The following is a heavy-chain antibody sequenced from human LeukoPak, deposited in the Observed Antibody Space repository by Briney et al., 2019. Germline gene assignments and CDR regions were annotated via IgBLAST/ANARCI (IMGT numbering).Heavy chain of an antibody. CDR1: GFTFSSYS. J-gene: IGHJ4*02. V-gene: IGHV3-30*18. CDR2: ISYDGSNK. CDR3: AKDMEQWLPRLEFDY. Sequence: GGSLRLSCAASGFTFSSYSMNWVRQAPGKGLEWVAVISYDGSNKYYADSVKGRFTISRDNAKNSLYLQMNSLRAEDTAVYYCAKDMEQWLPRLEFDYWGQGTLVTVSS. D-gene: IGHD6-19*01.